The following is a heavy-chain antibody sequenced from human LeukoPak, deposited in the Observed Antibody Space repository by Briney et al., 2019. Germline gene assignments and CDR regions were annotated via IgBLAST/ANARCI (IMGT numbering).Heavy chain of an antibody. D-gene: IGHD5-12*01. V-gene: IGHV3-23*01. CDR2: ISGSGGST. Sequence: PGGSLRLSCAASGFTFSSYAMSWVRQAPGKGLEWVSAISGSGGSTCYADSVKGRFTISRDNSKNTLYLQMNSLRAEDTAVYYCAAYSGYGSYFDYWGQGTLVTVSS. CDR1: GFTFSSYA. CDR3: AAYSGYGSYFDY. J-gene: IGHJ4*02.